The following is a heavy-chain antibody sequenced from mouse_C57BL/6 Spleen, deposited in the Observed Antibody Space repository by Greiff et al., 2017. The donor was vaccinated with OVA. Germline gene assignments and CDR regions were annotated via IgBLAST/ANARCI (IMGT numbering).Heavy chain of an antibody. CDR3: TRDGSRNFDY. J-gene: IGHJ2*01. D-gene: IGHD1-1*01. CDR1: GYTFTDYE. Sequence: VQLQQSGAALVRPGASVTLSCKASGYTFTDYEMHWVKQTPVHGLEWIGAIDPETGGTAYNQKFKGKAILTADKSSSTAYMELRSLTSEDSAVYYCTRDGSRNFDYWGQGTTLTVSS. CDR2: IDPETGGT. V-gene: IGHV1-15*01.